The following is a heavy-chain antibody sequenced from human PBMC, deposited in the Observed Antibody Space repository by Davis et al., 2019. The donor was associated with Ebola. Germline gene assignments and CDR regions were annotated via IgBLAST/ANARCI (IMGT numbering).Heavy chain of an antibody. CDR1: GYTFSSYS. D-gene: IGHD3-10*01. V-gene: IGHV1-18*01. CDR2: INPYTGKT. Sequence: AASVKVSCKASGYTFSSYSVSWVRQAPGQGLEWVGWINPYTGKTNHPQKFQGRVTMTTDTSTSTAYMELRSLTSDDTAVYYCARDLGQFNYYGSAPFDFWGQGTLVTVSS. J-gene: IGHJ4*02. CDR3: ARDLGQFNYYGSAPFDF.